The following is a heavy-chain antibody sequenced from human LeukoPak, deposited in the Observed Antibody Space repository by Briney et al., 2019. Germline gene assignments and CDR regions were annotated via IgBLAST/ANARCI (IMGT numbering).Heavy chain of an antibody. CDR2: IIPIFGTA. CDR3: ARLRDDFWSGYRARCFDP. J-gene: IGHJ5*02. CDR1: GGTFSSYA. V-gene: IGHV1-69*13. Sequence: GASVKVSCKASGGTFSSYASSWVRQAPGQGLAWMGGIIPIFGTANYAQKFQGRVTITADESTSTAYMELSSLRSEDTAVYYCARLRDDFWSGYRARCFDPWGQGTLVTVSS. D-gene: IGHD3-3*01.